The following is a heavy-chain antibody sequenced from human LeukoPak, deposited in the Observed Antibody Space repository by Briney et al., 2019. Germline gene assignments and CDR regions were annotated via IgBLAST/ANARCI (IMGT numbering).Heavy chain of an antibody. Sequence: PGRSLRLSCAASGFTFDDYAMHWVRQAPGKGLEWVSGISWNSGSIGYADSVKGRFTISRDNAKNSLYLQMSSLRAEDTALYYCAKGRGDGYNYYFDYWGQGTLVTVSS. D-gene: IGHD5-24*01. CDR3: AKGRGDGYNYYFDY. CDR2: ISWNSGSI. CDR1: GFTFDDYA. V-gene: IGHV3-9*01. J-gene: IGHJ4*02.